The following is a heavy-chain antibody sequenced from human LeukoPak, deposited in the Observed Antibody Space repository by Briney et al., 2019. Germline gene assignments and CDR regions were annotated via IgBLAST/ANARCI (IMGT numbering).Heavy chain of an antibody. CDR1: GGTFSSYA. J-gene: IGHJ3*02. CDR3: ARDAGYYDSSGLGTFDI. D-gene: IGHD3-22*01. CDR2: IIPIFGIA. V-gene: IGHV1-69*04. Sequence: GSSVKVSCKASGGTFSSYAISGVRQAPGQGLEWMGRIIPIFGIANYAQKFQGRVTITADKSTSTAYMELSSLRSEDTAVYYCARDAGYYDSSGLGTFDIWGQGTMVTVSS.